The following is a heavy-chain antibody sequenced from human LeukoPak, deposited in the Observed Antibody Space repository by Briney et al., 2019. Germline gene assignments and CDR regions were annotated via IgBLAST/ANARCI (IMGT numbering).Heavy chain of an antibody. J-gene: IGHJ4*02. CDR1: GGSISSYY. D-gene: IGHD2-15*01. CDR2: IYTSGST. Sequence: SETLSLTCTVSGGSISSYYWSWIRQPAGKGLEWIGRIYTSGSTGYNPSLKSRVTMSVDTSKNQFSLKLSSVTAADTAVYYCARVDLRAAYFNYWGQGTLVTVSS. CDR3: ARVDLRAAYFNY. V-gene: IGHV4-4*07.